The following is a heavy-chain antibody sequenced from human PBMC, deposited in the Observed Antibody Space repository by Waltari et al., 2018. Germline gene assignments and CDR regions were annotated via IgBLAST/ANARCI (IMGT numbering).Heavy chain of an antibody. Sequence: EVQLVESGGGLVQPGGSLRLSXEASGFIFSTYWMHWVRQAPGKGLVWVSRXDNGDGSGTSXXDSVKGRFTXSRDNAKNXLYLQMNSLXAEDTGVYYCARDHYYSXDVWGTGTXVTVSS. CDR1: GFIFSTYW. D-gene: IGHD3-22*01. CDR3: ARDHYYSXDV. CDR2: XDNGDGSGT. V-gene: IGHV3-74*01. J-gene: IGHJ6*04.